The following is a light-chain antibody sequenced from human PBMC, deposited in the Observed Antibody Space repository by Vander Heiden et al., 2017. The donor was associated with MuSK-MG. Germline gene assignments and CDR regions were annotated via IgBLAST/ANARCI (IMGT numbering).Light chain of an antibody. Sequence: DIQMTQSPSSLSASIGDRVTITCRAGQSISSFLNWYQQKPGEAPKLLIYAASTLESADPSRFSGSGSGTDFTLTISRLQPEDLATYYCQQSDSTPYTFGQGTKLEIK. J-gene: IGKJ2*01. CDR3: QQSDSTPYT. CDR1: QSISSF. V-gene: IGKV1-39*01. CDR2: AAS.